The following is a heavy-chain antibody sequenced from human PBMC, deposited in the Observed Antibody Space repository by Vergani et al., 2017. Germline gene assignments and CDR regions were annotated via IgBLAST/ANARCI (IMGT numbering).Heavy chain of an antibody. CDR1: GGSISAGYYF. V-gene: IGHV4-61*02. J-gene: IGHJ3*01. CDR3: ARRIGGYYSGGKVHPLRTAFDV. Sequence: QVQLQASGPGRVKPSQTLSLTCTMSGGSISAGYYFWSWIRQPAGKGLEWLGHISASGNASHSPSLKTRVSMSVDTSKNKFSLTVTSVTAADTAIYFCARRIGGYYSGGKVHPLRTAFDVWGHGTVVTVSS. CDR2: ISASGNA. D-gene: IGHD2-15*01.